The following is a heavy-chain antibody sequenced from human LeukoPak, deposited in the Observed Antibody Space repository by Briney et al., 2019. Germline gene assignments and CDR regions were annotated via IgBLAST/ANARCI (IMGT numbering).Heavy chain of an antibody. CDR3: ARGRGPYCGGDCPLDY. CDR1: GYTFSNYG. Sequence: ASVKVSCKASGYTFSNYGINWVRQAPGQGLECMGWISTHNGNTNYAQKFHGRVTMATDTSTSTVYMGLRSLRSDDTAVYYCARGRGPYCGGDCPLDYWGQGTLVTVSS. CDR2: ISTHNGNT. J-gene: IGHJ4*02. V-gene: IGHV1-18*01. D-gene: IGHD2-21*02.